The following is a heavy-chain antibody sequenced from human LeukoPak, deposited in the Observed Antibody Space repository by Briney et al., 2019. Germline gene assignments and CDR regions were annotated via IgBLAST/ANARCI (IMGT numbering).Heavy chain of an antibody. D-gene: IGHD3-3*01. CDR2: VADHGAT. J-gene: IGHJ5*02. V-gene: IGHV4-34*01. CDR1: GGSFSGDY. CDR3: ANGVRSAYYFDP. Sequence: SETLSLTCAVYGGSFSGDYWSWIRQPPGKGLEWIGEVADHGATNYDPSLRSRVTISVDTSKKQFSLKLRSMTTADTAVYFCANGVRSAYYFDPWGPGTLVTVSS.